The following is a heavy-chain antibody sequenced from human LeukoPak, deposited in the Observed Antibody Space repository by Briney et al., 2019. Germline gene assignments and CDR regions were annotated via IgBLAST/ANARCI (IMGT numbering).Heavy chain of an antibody. CDR3: ARLLIYCSSTSCHFDY. Sequence: SETLSPTCTVSGGSISSSNYYWGWIRQPPGKGLEWIGSIYYSGITYYNPSLKSRVTISVETSNNQFSLKLSSVTAADTAMYYCARLLIYCSSTSCHFDYWGQGTLVTVSS. V-gene: IGHV4-39*01. CDR1: GGSISSSNYY. CDR2: IYYSGIT. D-gene: IGHD2-2*01. J-gene: IGHJ4*02.